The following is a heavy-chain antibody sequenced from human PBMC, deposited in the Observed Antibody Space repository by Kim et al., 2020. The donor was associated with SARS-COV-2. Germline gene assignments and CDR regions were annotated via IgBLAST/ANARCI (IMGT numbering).Heavy chain of an antibody. V-gene: IGHV3-48*04. CDR1: GFTFSSYS. D-gene: IGHD3-10*01. J-gene: IGHJ6*01. CDR3: ARDRDYYGSVSYYGGYYYYYGMAV. CDR2: ISSSSSTI. Sequence: GGSLRLSCAASGFTFSSYSMNWVRQAPGKGLEWVSYISSSSSTIYYADSVKGRFTISRDNAKNSLYLQMNSLRAEDTAVYYCARDRDYYGSVSYYGGYYYYYGMAVWGQGTTFTVSS.